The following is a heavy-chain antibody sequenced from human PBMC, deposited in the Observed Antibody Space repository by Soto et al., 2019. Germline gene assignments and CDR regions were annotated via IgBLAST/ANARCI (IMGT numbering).Heavy chain of an antibody. D-gene: IGHD2-15*01. Sequence: PSETLALTCTVSGGSISTNYWTWIRLPPGKGPEWIGYIYSSGSTNYNPSLRGRVTLSADASKNQVSLKLSPVPAAATAVYYSARAPANVVGHYYYGMDVWGHGTTVSVTS. CDR3: ARAPANVVGHYYYGMDV. CDR1: GGSISTNY. J-gene: IGHJ6*02. V-gene: IGHV4-59*01. CDR2: IYSSGST.